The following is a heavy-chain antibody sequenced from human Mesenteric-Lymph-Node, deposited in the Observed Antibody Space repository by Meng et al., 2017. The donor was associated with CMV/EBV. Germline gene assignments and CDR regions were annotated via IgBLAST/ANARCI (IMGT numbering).Heavy chain of an antibody. CDR1: GLTVSSNY. V-gene: IGHV3-53*01. D-gene: IGHD3-10*01. J-gene: IGHJ6*01. CDR2: IYSAGTT. CDR3: ARDRGRSSRGYYYGMDV. Sequence: GESLKISCAASGLTVSSNYMSWVRQAPGKGLEWVSVIYSAGTTYYADSVKGRFTISRDNSKNTLYLQMNSLRAEDTAVYYCARDRGRSSRGYYYGMDVWGKGPRSPSPQ.